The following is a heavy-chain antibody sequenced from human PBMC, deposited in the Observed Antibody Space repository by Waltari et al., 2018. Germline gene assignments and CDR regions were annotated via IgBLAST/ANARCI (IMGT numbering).Heavy chain of an antibody. Sequence: EVQLVQSGAEVTKPGATVNISCKASGYTFTAYSLHWVPPAPGKGLEWMGRVDPEDGETIYAEKFQGRVTITADTSTDTAYMELSSLRSEDTAVYYCATVGGDGRVNWYFDLWGRGTLVTVSS. CDR3: ATVGGDGRVNWYFDL. CDR2: VDPEDGET. J-gene: IGHJ2*01. V-gene: IGHV1-69-2*01. D-gene: IGHD4-17*01. CDR1: GYTFTAYS.